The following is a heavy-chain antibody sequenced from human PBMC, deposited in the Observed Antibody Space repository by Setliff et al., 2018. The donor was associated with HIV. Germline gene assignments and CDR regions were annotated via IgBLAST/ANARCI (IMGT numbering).Heavy chain of an antibody. CDR1: GASIRGYY. V-gene: IGHV4-4*08. CDR2: IYTSGST. J-gene: IGHJ6*03. Sequence: KTSETLSLTCSVSGASIRGYYWTWIRQPPGKGLEWIGYIYTSGSTNYNPSLKSRVTISVDTSKNQFSLKLSSVTAADTAVYYCARDRRGYYYGSGSCYMDVWGTGTTVTVSS. CDR3: ARDRRGYYYGSGSCYMDV. D-gene: IGHD3-10*01.